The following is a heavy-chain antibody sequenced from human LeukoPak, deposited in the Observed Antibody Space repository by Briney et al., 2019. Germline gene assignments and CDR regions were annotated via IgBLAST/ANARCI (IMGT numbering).Heavy chain of an antibody. D-gene: IGHD3-22*01. CDR2: MNPNSGNT. V-gene: IGHV1-8*01. J-gene: IGHJ4*02. CDR3: ARGPLPYYYDSSGYYYELDY. CDR1: GYTFTDYD. Sequence: ASVKVSCKASGYTFTDYDINWVRQATGQGLEWMGWMNPNSGNTGYAQKFQGRVTMTRNTSISTAYMELSSLRSEDTAVYYCARGPLPYYYDSSGYYYELDYWGQGTLATVSS.